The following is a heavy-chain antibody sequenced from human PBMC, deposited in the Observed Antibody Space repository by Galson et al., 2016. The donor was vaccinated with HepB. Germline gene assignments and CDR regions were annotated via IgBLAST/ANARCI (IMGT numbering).Heavy chain of an antibody. CDR1: GFIFSDNA. J-gene: IGHJ4*02. CDR3: AAWLQVHFDY. D-gene: IGHD5-24*01. CDR2: ISGDDRNT. V-gene: IGHV3-23*01. Sequence: SLRLSCAASGFIFSDNAMSWVRQAPGKGLEWVSTISGDDRNTHYADAVKGRFTISTDNSKTTLYLQMISLRAEDTAVYYCAAWLQVHFDYWGQGTLVTVCS.